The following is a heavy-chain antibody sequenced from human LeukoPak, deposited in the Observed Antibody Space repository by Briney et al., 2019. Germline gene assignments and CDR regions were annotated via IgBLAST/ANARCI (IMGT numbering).Heavy chain of an antibody. J-gene: IGHJ6*03. D-gene: IGHD6-6*01. CDR3: AREVSRRHMSKNGAARRCMDV. CDR1: GFAFSGSA. V-gene: IGHV3-73*01. CDR2: IRSKANSYAT. Sequence: PGGSLRLSCAASGFAFSGSALHWVRQASGKGLEWVGRIRSKANSYATAYSASVKGRFTISRDDSKNMAYLQMNSLRAEDTAVYYCAREVSRRHMSKNGAARRCMDVWGKGTTVTVSS.